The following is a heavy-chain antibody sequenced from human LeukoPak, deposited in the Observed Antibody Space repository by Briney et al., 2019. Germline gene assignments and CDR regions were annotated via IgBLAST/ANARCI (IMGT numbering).Heavy chain of an antibody. D-gene: IGHD3-10*01. J-gene: IGHJ4*02. CDR3: PRAVRMVRGVIGLDY. CDR2: INPNSGGT. V-gene: IGHV1-2*02. CDR1: GYTFTGYY. Sequence: ASVKVSCKASGYTFTGYYIHWVRQAPGQGLEWMGWINPNSGGTNYAQKFQGRVTMTRDTSISTAYMELSRLRSDDTAVYYCPRAVRMVRGVIGLDYWGQGTLVTVSS.